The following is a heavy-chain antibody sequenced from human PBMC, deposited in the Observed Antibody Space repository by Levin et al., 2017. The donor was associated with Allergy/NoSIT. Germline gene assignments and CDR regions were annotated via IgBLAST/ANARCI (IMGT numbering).Heavy chain of an antibody. Sequence: GASVKVSCKASGYTFVGYYIHWVRQAPGQGLEWMGWISPNSGTTNYAQKFQGRVTLTRDTSIGTAYMELSTLRSDDTALYYCARVFGGRGLTLVLDWFEYWGQGTLVTVSS. J-gene: IGHJ5*01. CDR2: ISPNSGTT. CDR1: GYTFVGYY. CDR3: ARVFGGRGLTLVLDWFEY. D-gene: IGHD3-10*01. V-gene: IGHV1-2*02.